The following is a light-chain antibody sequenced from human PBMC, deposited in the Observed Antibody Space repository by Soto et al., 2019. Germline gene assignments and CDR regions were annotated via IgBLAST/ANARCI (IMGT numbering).Light chain of an antibody. V-gene: IGKV3D-15*01. CDR2: GAS. CDR1: QSVSTN. CDR3: QQYNDWPPWT. Sequence: EVVLTQSPATLSLSPGERASLSCRASQSVSTNLAWYQHKPGQAPSLLIYGASTRATGIPPRFSGSGSATEFTLTISSLQSEDFAVYYCQQYNDWPPWTFGQGTKVEIK. J-gene: IGKJ1*01.